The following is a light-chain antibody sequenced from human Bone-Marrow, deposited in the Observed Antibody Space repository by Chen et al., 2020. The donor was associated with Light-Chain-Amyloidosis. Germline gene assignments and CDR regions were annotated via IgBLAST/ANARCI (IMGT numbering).Light chain of an antibody. CDR1: DLPTKY. J-gene: IGLJ2*01. CDR3: QSADSSGTYEVI. CDR2: RDT. V-gene: IGLV3-25*03. Sequence: SHELTQPPSVSVSPGQTARITCSGDDLPTKYAYWYQQKPGQAPVLVIHRDTERPSGISERFSGSSSGTTATLTINGVQAEDEADYHCQSADSSGTYEVIFGGGTKLTVL.